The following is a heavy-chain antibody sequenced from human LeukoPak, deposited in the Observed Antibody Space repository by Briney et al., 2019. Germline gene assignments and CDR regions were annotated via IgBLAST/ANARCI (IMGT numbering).Heavy chain of an antibody. Sequence: GGTLRLSCEASGFTFSSSAMSWVRQAPGKGLEWVSNISGSGSGGSTYYADSVKGRFTISRDNSKNTLYLHMNSLRAEDTAVYYCAKSGYNRFDYWGQGTLVTVSS. CDR3: AKSGYNRFDY. J-gene: IGHJ4*02. CDR1: GFTFSSSA. D-gene: IGHD5-24*01. V-gene: IGHV3-23*01. CDR2: ISGSGSGGST.